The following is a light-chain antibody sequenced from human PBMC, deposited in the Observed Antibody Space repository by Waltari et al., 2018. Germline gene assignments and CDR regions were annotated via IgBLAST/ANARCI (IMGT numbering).Light chain of an antibody. CDR1: QRVSSY. CDR3: QQRSNWPPIT. V-gene: IGKV3-11*01. CDR2: DAS. J-gene: IGKJ5*01. Sequence: EIVLTQSPATLSWSPGERATLACRASQRVSSYLARYQQKPGQAPRLLIYDASNRAPGIPARFSGSGSGTDFTLTISSLEPEDFAVYYCQQRSNWPPITFGQGTRLEIK.